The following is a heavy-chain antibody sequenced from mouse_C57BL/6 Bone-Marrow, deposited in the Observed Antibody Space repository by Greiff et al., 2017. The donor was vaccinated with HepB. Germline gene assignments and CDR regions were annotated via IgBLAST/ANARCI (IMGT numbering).Heavy chain of an antibody. D-gene: IGHD2-4*01. CDR3: ASSSYYDYDGGSYCAMDY. Sequence: VQLQESGAELVRPGTSVKMSCKASGYTFTNYWIGWAKQRPGHGLEWIGDIYPGGGYTYYYEKFKAKATLTVDKSSSTAYMQLQSLTSEYSAVYYCASSSYYDYDGGSYCAMDYWGQGTSVTVSS. J-gene: IGHJ4*01. CDR1: GYTFTNYW. V-gene: IGHV1-63*01. CDR2: IYPGGGYT.